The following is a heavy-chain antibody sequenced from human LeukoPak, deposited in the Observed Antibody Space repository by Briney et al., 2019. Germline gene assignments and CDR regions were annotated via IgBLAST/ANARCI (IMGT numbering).Heavy chain of an antibody. CDR3: AKKKGSGYYYAFDY. CDR1: GFTFSSYA. D-gene: IGHD3-22*01. J-gene: IGHJ4*02. CDR2: ISGSGGST. V-gene: IGHV3-23*01. Sequence: QPGGSLRLSCAASGFTFSSYAMSWVRQAPGKGLEWVSAISGSGGSTYYADAVKGRFTISRDTSKNTLYLQMNRLRAEDTGVYYCAKKKGSGYYYAFDYWGQGTLVTVSS.